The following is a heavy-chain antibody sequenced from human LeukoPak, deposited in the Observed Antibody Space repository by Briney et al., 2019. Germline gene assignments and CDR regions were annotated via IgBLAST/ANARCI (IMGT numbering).Heavy chain of an antibody. CDR1: GFTFSSYW. CDR2: IKQDGSEK. Sequence: GGSLRLSCAASGFTFSSYWMSWVRQAPGKGLEWVANIKQDGSEKYYVDSVKGRFTISRDNAKNSLYLQMNSLRAEDTAVYYCAYPPRVTMIVLDPWGQGTLVTVSS. V-gene: IGHV3-7*03. CDR3: AYPPRVTMIVLDP. J-gene: IGHJ5*02. D-gene: IGHD3-22*01.